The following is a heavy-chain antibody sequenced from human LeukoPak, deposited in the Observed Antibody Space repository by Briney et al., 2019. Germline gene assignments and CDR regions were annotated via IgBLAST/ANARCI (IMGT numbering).Heavy chain of an antibody. CDR2: FDPEDGET. V-gene: IGHV1-24*01. CDR1: GYTLTELS. J-gene: IGHJ4*02. CDR3: ATGDPYGAYSPDY. D-gene: IGHD4/OR15-4a*01. Sequence: ASAKVSCKVSGYTLTELSMHWVRQAPGKGLEWMGSFDPEDGETIYAQKFQGRVTMTEDTSTDTAHMELSSLRSEDTAVYYCATGDPYGAYSPDYWAQGTLVTVSS.